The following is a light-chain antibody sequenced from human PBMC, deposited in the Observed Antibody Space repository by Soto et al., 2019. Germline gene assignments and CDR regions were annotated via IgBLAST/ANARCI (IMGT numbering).Light chain of an antibody. CDR2: GAS. J-gene: IGKJ1*01. CDR3: QQYGSSPWT. V-gene: IGKV3-20*01. CDR1: QSVSSSY. Sequence: EIVLTQSPGTLSLSPGERATLSCRASQSVSSSYLAWYQQKPGQAPRLLIYGASSRATGIPDRFSGSGSGTDFTLTISRVEPEYFAVYYWQQYGSSPWTFGQGTKVEIK.